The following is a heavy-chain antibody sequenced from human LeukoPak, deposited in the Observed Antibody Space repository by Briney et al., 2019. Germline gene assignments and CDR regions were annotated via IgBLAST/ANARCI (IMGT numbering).Heavy chain of an antibody. CDR2: INAGNGNT. D-gene: IGHD3-10*01. CDR1: GYTFTSYA. V-gene: IGHV1-3*01. J-gene: IGHJ4*02. Sequence: GASVKVSCKASGYTFTSYAVHWVRQAPGQRLEWMGWINAGNGNTEYSQKFQGRVTITRDTSASTTYMQLSSLRSEDTAVYSCARDRFGESVFDYWGQGTLVTVSS. CDR3: ARDRFGESVFDY.